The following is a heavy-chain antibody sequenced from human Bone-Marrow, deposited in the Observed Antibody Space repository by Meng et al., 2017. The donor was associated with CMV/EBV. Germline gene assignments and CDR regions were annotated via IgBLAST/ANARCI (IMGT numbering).Heavy chain of an antibody. CDR3: VRQGYGAFGDF. Sequence: GESLKISCKGSEYRFTNYWIGWVRQMPGKGLEWMGIIYPGDSDTRYRPSFQGQVTISADKSISTAYLQWGTLKASDSAMYYCVRQGYGAFGDFWGQGTMVTVSS. CDR1: EYRFTNYW. D-gene: IGHD4-17*01. V-gene: IGHV5-51*01. CDR2: IYPGDSDT. J-gene: IGHJ4*02.